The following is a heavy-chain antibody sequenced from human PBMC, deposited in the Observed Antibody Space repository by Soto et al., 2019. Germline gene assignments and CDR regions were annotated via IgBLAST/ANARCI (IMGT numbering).Heavy chain of an antibody. V-gene: IGHV4-59*02. CDR1: GGAVSGFY. CDR2: IYNTGST. Sequence: QVQLQESGPGLVKSSETLSLTCTVSGGAVSGFYWSWLRQPPGKELQWIGYIYNTGSTNYNPSLVCRGIISVGTSMTQFALKVTSVTAADTAVYYCARSPTLYGDYDSGYFDLWGRGTLVTVSS. CDR3: ARSPTLYGDYDSGYFDL. J-gene: IGHJ2*01. D-gene: IGHD4-17*01.